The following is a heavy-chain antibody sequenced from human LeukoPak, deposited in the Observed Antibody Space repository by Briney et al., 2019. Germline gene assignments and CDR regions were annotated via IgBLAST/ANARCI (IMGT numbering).Heavy chain of an antibody. D-gene: IGHD6-19*01. Sequence: SETLSLTCTVSGGSISSGTYYWTWIRQPAGKGLEWVGRIYTSGTTYYNPSLKSRVTISVDRSKNQFSLKLSSVTAADTAVYYCASRMRYSSGWYHRGDYWGQGTLVTVSS. CDR2: IYTSGTT. CDR1: GGSISSGTYY. J-gene: IGHJ4*02. V-gene: IGHV4-61*02. CDR3: ASRMRYSSGWYHRGDY.